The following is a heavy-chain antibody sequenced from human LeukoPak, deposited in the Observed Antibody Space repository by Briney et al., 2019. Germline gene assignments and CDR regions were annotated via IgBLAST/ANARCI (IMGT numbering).Heavy chain of an antibody. V-gene: IGHV4-28*06. CDR3: ARMEFVPAANWFDP. CDR2: IYYSGST. CDR1: GYSISSSNW. J-gene: IGHJ5*02. Sequence: SDTLSLTCAVPGYSISSSNWWGWIRQPPGKGLEWIGYIYYSGSTNYNPSLKSRVTMSVDTSKNQFSLKLSSVTALDTAVYYCARMEFVPAANWFDPWGQGTLVTVSS. D-gene: IGHD3-10*01.